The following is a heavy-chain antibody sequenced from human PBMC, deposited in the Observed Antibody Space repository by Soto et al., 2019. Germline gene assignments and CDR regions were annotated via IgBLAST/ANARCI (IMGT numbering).Heavy chain of an antibody. D-gene: IGHD3-10*01. CDR3: ARDLDGSGSYYTDY. CDR1: GYVFIGYG. J-gene: IGHJ4*02. V-gene: IGHV1-18*01. Sequence: ASVKVSCKASGYVFIGYGISWVRQAPVQGLEWMGWISRHNGNTNYAQKFQGRVTMTTDASTSTAYMELRSLRSDDTAVYYCARDLDGSGSYYTDYWGQGTLVTVSS. CDR2: ISRHNGNT.